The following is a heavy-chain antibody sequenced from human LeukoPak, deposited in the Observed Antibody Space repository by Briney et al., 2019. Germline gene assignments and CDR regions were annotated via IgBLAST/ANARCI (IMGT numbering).Heavy chain of an antibody. D-gene: IGHD3-22*01. CDR2: ISYDGSNK. J-gene: IGHJ4*02. V-gene: IGHV3-30-3*01. CDR1: EFTFSSYA. CDR3: ARDSYYYDSSGYQFDY. Sequence: PGGSLRLSCAASEFTFSSYAMHWVRQAPGKGLEWVAVISYDGSNKYYADSVKGRFTISRDNSKNTLYLQMNSLRAEDTAVYYCARDSYYYDSSGYQFDYWGQGTLVTVSS.